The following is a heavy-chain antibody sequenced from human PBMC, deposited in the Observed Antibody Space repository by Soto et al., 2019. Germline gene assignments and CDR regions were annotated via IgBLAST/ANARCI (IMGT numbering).Heavy chain of an antibody. D-gene: IGHD3-22*01. Sequence: PGGSLRLSCAASGFSFEDYMMHWVRQSPGKGLEWVSLISWDGDTTYYADSVKGRFTISRDNSKNTLYLQMNSLRAEDTAVYYCARSMGYYDSSGLDYWGQGTLVTVSS. CDR2: ISWDGDTT. CDR1: GFSFEDYM. V-gene: IGHV3-43*01. J-gene: IGHJ4*02. CDR3: ARSMGYYDSSGLDY.